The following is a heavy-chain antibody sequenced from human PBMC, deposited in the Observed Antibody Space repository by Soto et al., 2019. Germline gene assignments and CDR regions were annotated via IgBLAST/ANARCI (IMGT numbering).Heavy chain of an antibody. CDR3: AKNRQFRSYYESAGHYDN. Sequence: EVELLESGGGLVQPGGSLRLSCVASGFTFKNYDMRWICQAPGKGLEWVSGISGSGGVTYYADSVKGRFTISRDNSKNTLYLQMNSRRAEDTAIYYCAKNRQFRSYYESAGHYDNWGQGTLVTVSS. D-gene: IGHD3-10*01. CDR2: ISGSGGVT. V-gene: IGHV3-23*01. J-gene: IGHJ4*02. CDR1: GFTFKNYD.